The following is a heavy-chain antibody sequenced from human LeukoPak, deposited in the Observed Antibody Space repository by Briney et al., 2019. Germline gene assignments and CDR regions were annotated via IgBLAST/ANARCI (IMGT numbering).Heavy chain of an antibody. V-gene: IGHV3-30*03. CDR1: GFTFSGYG. CDR2: IAFDGSRK. D-gene: IGHD3-10*01. J-gene: IGHJ4*02. Sequence: GGSLRLSCAASGFTFSGYGMHWGRQAPGKGLEWVTGIAFDGSRKHYADSVKGRFTISRDNARNTMDLQMNSLRVEDTAVYYCASRGVWGQGALVTVSS. CDR3: ASRGV.